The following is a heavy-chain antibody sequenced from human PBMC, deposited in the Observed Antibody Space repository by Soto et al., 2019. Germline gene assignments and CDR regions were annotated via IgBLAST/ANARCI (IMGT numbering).Heavy chain of an antibody. J-gene: IGHJ5*02. V-gene: IGHV4-39*02. CDR1: GGSISYNSYY. CDR3: ARLVVVAPVANA. CDR2: IFYTGTT. D-gene: IGHD2-2*01. Sequence: TSETLSLTCSVSGGSISYNSYYWGWIRQPPGKGLEWVGGIFYTGTTYYSPSLKDRVTTSVDTSKNSFSLNLTSVTAADTAVYFCARLVVVAPVANAWGQGTLVTVSS.